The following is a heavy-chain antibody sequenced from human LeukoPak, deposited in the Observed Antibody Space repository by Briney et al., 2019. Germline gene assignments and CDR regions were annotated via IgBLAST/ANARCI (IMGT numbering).Heavy chain of an antibody. Sequence: ASVKVSCKASGYTFTGYYMHWVRQAPGQGLEWMGWINPNSGGTNYAQKFQGRVTMTRDTSTSTVYMELSSLRSEDTAVYYCARVGGSYKGAFDIWGQGTMVTVSS. CDR2: INPNSGGT. J-gene: IGHJ3*02. CDR3: ARVGGSYKGAFDI. CDR1: GYTFTGYY. V-gene: IGHV1-2*02. D-gene: IGHD1-26*01.